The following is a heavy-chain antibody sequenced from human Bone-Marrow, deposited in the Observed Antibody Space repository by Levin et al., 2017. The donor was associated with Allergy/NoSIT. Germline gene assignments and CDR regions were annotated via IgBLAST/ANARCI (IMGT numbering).Heavy chain of an antibody. CDR3: ARWVEGGRHTTVEGSDSHGLDV. D-gene: IGHD1-1*01. J-gene: IGHJ6*02. CDR2: MNVNSGNT. V-gene: IGHV1-8*01. CDR1: GYIFTDYD. Sequence: ASVKVSCKASGYIFTDYDMNWVRQATGQGLEWMGWMNVNSGNTGYAQKFQGRVTMTRNISISTAYMELSSLRSEDTALYYCARWVEGGRHTTVEGSDSHGLDVWGQGTTVTVSS.